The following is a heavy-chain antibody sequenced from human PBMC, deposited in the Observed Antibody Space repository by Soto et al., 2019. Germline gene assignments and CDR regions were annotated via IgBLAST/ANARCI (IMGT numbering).Heavy chain of an antibody. CDR3: AREREVYAVRYDY. V-gene: IGHV3-30*01. CDR1: DSSFSAYS. Sequence: GGSLRLSCAASDSSFSAYSLHWVRQAPGKGLEWVAIISFDGSNRDYADSVKGRFTISRDNSKNTLYLQMNSLRPEDTAVYYCAREREVYAVRYDYWGQGPLVTVSS. D-gene: IGHD2-8*01. J-gene: IGHJ4*02. CDR2: ISFDGSNR.